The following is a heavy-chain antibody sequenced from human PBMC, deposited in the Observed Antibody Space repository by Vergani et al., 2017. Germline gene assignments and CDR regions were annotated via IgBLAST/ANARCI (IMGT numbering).Heavy chain of an antibody. V-gene: IGHV3-21*02. Sequence: EVQLVESGGGLVPPGRSLRLSCAASGFTFSSYTMKWVRQAPGKGLEWVSSISTGRSYIYYADSVKGRFTISRDNAKNSLYLQMNSLRAEDTAVYYCARDILVTNYYYGMDVWGQGTTVTVSS. CDR2: ISTGRSYI. D-gene: IGHD2/OR15-2a*01. J-gene: IGHJ6*02. CDR3: ARDILVTNYYYGMDV. CDR1: GFTFSSYT.